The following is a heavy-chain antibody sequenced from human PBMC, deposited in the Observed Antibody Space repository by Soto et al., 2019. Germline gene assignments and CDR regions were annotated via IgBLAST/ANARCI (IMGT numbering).Heavy chain of an antibody. CDR3: ARYFRGSGRYFFDH. V-gene: IGHV3-7*03. CDR2: INQDGSGT. CDR1: EFTLISSF. J-gene: IGHJ4*02. Sequence: PGGPLRLSCISSEFTLISSFMGWVRQAPGKGLEWVANINQDGSGTYYVDSVKGRFTISRDNAKNSLYLQMNSLRAEDTAVYYCARYFRGSGRYFFDHWGQGTLVTVSS. D-gene: IGHD6-19*01.